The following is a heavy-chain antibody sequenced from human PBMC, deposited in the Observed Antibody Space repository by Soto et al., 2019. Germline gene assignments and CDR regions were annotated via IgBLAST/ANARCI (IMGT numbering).Heavy chain of an antibody. Sequence: QVQLQESGPGLLKPSQTLSLTCNVSGDSINNGEYYWSWFRQPPGKGLEWIGYIYYNEVTYYNPSLKRRPTISLETSKNQFSLQLTSVTAADPGVYYCARDHTVTTGAFDIWGTGTMVTVSS. J-gene: IGHJ3*02. CDR2: IYYNEVT. V-gene: IGHV4-30-4*01. D-gene: IGHD4-17*01. CDR1: GDSINNGEYY. CDR3: ARDHTVTTGAFDI.